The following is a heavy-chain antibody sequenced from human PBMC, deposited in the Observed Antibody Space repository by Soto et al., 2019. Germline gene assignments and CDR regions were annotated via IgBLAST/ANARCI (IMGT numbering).Heavy chain of an antibody. CDR2: ITSSSAFL. V-gene: IGHV3-21*01. CDR3: ARETASGTTNLDY. J-gene: IGHJ4*02. CDR1: GFTFSSYS. Sequence: GGSLRLSCAASGFTFSSYSMNWVRQAPGKGLEWVSSITSSSAFLYYADSLKGRFAISRDNARNSLYLQMHSLRAEDTAVYYCARETASGTTNLDYWGQGTLVTVSS. D-gene: IGHD1-7*01.